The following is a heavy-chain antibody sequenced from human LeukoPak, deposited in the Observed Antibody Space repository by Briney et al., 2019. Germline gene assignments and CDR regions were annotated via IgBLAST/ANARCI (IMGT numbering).Heavy chain of an antibody. CDR1: GGSMSTYY. D-gene: IGHD1-14*01. CDR3: AGMRITTPTVRTLDY. V-gene: IGHV4-59*01. Sequence: SVTLSLTCTVSGGSMSTYYWTWIRQPPGKGLEWIGFIYYTGSTNYNPSLKSRVTISVDTSKNQFSLKLSSVTAADTAVYYRAGMRITTPTVRTLDYWGQGTLVTVSS. CDR2: IYYTGST. J-gene: IGHJ4*02.